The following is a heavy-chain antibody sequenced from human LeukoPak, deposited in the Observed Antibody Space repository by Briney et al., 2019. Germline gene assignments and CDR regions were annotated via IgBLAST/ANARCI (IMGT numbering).Heavy chain of an antibody. V-gene: IGHV1-69*04. CDR1: GGTFSSYG. CDR3: ARAGTSMATTPFDY. CDR2: IIPILNIA. D-gene: IGHD5-24*01. Sequence: RASVKVSCKASGGTFSSYGISWVRQAPGQGLEWMGRIIPILNIANYAQKFQGRVTITADKSTSTAYMELSSLRSEDTAVYYCARAGTSMATTPFDYWGQGTLVTVSP. J-gene: IGHJ4*02.